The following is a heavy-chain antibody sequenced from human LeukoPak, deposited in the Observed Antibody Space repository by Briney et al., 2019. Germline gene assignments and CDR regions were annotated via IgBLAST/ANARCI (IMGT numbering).Heavy chain of an antibody. CDR3: ARAGQYYFDY. Sequence: PGGSLRLSCAASGFTVSSNYMSWVRQAPGKGLEWVSVIYSGGSTHYADSVKGRFIISRDNSKNTLYLQMSSLRAEDTAVYYCARAGQYYFDYWGQGTLVTVSS. CDR1: GFTVSSNY. CDR2: IYSGGST. V-gene: IGHV3-53*01. J-gene: IGHJ4*02. D-gene: IGHD4-11*01.